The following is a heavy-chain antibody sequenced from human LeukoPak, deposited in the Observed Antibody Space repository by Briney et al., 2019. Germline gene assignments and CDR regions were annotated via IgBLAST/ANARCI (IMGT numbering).Heavy chain of an antibody. CDR2: ISDGGVT. J-gene: IGHJ4*02. V-gene: IGHV4-59*08. CDR1: GGSISTYY. D-gene: IGHD1-26*01. CDR3: ARPGGTLDYFDY. Sequence: SETLSLTCNVSGGSISTYYWSWIRQPPGKGLEWIGYISDGGVTSYNPSLKGCVTISVDSPKNRFSLRLTSLTAVDTALYYCARPGGTLDYFDYWGPGSPVTVSS.